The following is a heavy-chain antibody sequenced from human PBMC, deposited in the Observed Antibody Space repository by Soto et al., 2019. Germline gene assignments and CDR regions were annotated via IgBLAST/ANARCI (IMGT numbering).Heavy chain of an antibody. CDR3: ARAYDSSIPFDQ. J-gene: IGHJ4*02. D-gene: IGHD3-22*01. Sequence: SETLSLTCTVSGVSISSGDYYWSWIRQTPGKGLEWIGYIYYSENTYYNPSLKSRVTISGDTSKNQFSLKLTSVTAADTAVYYCARAYDSSIPFDQWGQGILVTVSS. CDR1: GVSISSGDYY. V-gene: IGHV4-30-4*01. CDR2: IYYSENT.